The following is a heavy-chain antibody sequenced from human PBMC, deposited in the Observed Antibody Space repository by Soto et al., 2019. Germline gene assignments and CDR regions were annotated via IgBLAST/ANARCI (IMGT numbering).Heavy chain of an antibody. CDR3: SRDGDFYGLDV. CDR2: IRGSTYGGTT. D-gene: IGHD3-3*01. Sequence: HPGGSLRLSCTFSGFTSDDYDYALTWVRQAPGKGLQWLGLIRGSTYGGTTEHAASVKGRFTISRDDSKGITYLQMNSLKTEDTAVYYCSRDGDFYGLDVWGQGTTVTVSS. J-gene: IGHJ6*02. V-gene: IGHV3-49*04. CDR1: GFTSDDYDYA.